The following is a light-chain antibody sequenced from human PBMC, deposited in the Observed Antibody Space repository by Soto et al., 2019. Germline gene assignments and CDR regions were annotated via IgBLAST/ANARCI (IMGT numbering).Light chain of an antibody. CDR2: AAS. CDR3: QKYDNGPFT. Sequence: DIQMTQSPSSLSASVGDGVTITCRATQGMSHYLAWYQQRPGRAPKLLIYAASTLHSGVPSRFSGSGSGTDFTLTISSLQPEDVGTYYCQKYDNGPFTFGPGTKVDLK. J-gene: IGKJ3*01. V-gene: IGKV1-27*01. CDR1: QGMSHY.